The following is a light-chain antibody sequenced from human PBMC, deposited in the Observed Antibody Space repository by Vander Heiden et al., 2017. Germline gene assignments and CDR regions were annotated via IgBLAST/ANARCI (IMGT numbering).Light chain of an antibody. V-gene: IGKV1-39*01. CDR1: QSISSY. CDR3: QQCESTPFT. Sequence: DIEMTQSPSSLSASVGDRDTITCRASQSISSYLNWYQQKPGKAPKLLIYAASSLQSGVPSRFSGSGSGTDFTLTISRLQPEDFATYYCQQCESTPFTFGHGTKVDIK. CDR2: AAS. J-gene: IGKJ3*01.